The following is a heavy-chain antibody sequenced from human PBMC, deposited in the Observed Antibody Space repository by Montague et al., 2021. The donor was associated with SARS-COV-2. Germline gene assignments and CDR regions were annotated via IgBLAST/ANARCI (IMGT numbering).Heavy chain of an antibody. D-gene: IGHD2-15*01. CDR2: ISHGGGS. CDR1: GGSFSSY. CDR3: ASHCGGGRCYFGMDV. Sequence: SETLSLTCDVYGGSFSSYWSWIRQPPGRGLEWVGQISHGGGSNYNPSLKSRVTISVDTSKNQVSLKLSSVTAADTAVYYCASHCGGGRCYFGMDVWGQGTTVPFSS. V-gene: IGHV4-34*01. J-gene: IGHJ6*02.